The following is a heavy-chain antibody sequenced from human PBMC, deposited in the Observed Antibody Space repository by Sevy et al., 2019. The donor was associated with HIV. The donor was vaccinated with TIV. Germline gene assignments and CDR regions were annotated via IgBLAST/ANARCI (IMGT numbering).Heavy chain of an antibody. CDR2: IKSKTDGGTT. Sequence: GGSLRLSCAASGFTFSNAWMSWVRQAPGKGLEWVGRIKSKTDGGTTDYAEPVKGRFTMSTDKSKNTLYLQMNSLKTEDTAVYYCTTDTGISDYDFWSGRDDTFDNWGQGTMVTVSS. V-gene: IGHV3-15*01. CDR1: GFTFSNAW. D-gene: IGHD3-3*01. J-gene: IGHJ3*02. CDR3: TTDTGISDYDFWSGRDDTFDN.